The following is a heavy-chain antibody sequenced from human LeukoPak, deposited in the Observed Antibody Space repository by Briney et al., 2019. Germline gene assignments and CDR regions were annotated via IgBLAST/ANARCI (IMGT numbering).Heavy chain of an antibody. Sequence: GGSLRLSCAASGFTFSSYGMHWVRQAPGKGLEWVAVISYDGSNKYYADSVKGRFTISRDNSKNTLYLQMNSLRAEGTAVYYCAKDRSGSYSLDYWGQGTLVTVSS. CDR2: ISYDGSNK. D-gene: IGHD1-26*01. V-gene: IGHV3-30*18. CDR3: AKDRSGSYSLDY. J-gene: IGHJ4*02. CDR1: GFTFSSYG.